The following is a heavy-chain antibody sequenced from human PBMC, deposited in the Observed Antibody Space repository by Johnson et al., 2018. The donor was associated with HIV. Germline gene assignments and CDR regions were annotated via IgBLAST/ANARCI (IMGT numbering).Heavy chain of an antibody. J-gene: IGHJ3*02. CDR2: IKQDGSEK. CDR3: GRARAYSGYDDALDI. Sequence: VQLVESGGGLVQPGGSLRLSCAASGFTFSSYWMSWVRQAPGKGLEWVANIKQDGSEKYYVDSVKGRFTISRDNAKNSLYLQMNRLRAGDTAVYYCGRARAYSGYDDALDIGGQGTLGTVSS. D-gene: IGHD5-12*01. V-gene: IGHV3-7*04. CDR1: GFTFSSYW.